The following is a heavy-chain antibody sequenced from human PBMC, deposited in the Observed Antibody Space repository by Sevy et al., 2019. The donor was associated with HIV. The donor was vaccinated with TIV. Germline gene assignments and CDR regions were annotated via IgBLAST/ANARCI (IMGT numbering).Heavy chain of an antibody. V-gene: IGHV4-59*01. CDR3: ARGGDIVVVVAASTAFDI. Sequence: SETLSLTCTVSGGSISSYYWSWIRQPPGKGLEWIGYIYYSGSTNYNPSLKSRVTISVDTSKNQFPLKLSSVTAADTAVYYCARGGDIVVVVAASTAFDIWGQGTMVTVSS. CDR2: IYYSGST. J-gene: IGHJ3*02. CDR1: GGSISSYY. D-gene: IGHD2-15*01.